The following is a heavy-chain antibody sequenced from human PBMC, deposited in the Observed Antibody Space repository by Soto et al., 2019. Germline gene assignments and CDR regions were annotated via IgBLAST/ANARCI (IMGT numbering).Heavy chain of an antibody. V-gene: IGHV3-74*01. CDR2: VNPDGTIT. Sequence: GGSLRLSCAASGYTFSHYWMHWVRQAPGKGLVWVSRVNPDGTITTYADSVKGRFTISRDNAKNTLYLQMNSLKTEDTAVYYCTTYDYGGNSDYFDYWGQGTLVTVSS. CDR3: TTYDYGGNSDYFDY. D-gene: IGHD4-17*01. J-gene: IGHJ4*02. CDR1: GYTFSHYW.